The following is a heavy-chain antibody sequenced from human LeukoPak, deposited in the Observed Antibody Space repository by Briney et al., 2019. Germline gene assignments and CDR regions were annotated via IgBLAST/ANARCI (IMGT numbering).Heavy chain of an antibody. D-gene: IGHD6-13*01. Sequence: GGSLRLSCAASGFTFSGSAMHWVRQASGKGLEWVGRIRSKANSYATAYAASVKGRFTISRDDSRNTAYLQMNSLKTEDTAVYYCTSSSWYDAFDIWGQGTMVTVSS. V-gene: IGHV3-73*01. CDR2: IRSKANSYAT. CDR1: GFTFSGSA. CDR3: TSSSWYDAFDI. J-gene: IGHJ3*02.